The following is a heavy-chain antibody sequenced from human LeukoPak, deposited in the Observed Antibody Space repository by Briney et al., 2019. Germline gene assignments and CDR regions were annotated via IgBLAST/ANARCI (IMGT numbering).Heavy chain of an antibody. D-gene: IGHD6-19*01. J-gene: IGHJ4*02. CDR2: IRQDGSEK. V-gene: IGHV3-7*01. CDR3: ARGRVGYSSGWYDY. Sequence: GGSLRLSCAASGFTFSTYWMSWVRQAPGKGLEWVANIRQDGSEKYYVDSVKGRFTISRDNAKNSLYLQMNSLRAEDTAVYYCARGRVGYSSGWYDYWGQGTLVTVSS. CDR1: GFTFSTYW.